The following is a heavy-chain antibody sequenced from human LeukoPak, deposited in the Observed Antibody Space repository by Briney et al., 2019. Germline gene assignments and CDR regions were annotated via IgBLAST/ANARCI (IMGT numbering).Heavy chain of an antibody. V-gene: IGHV4-38-2*02. CDR3: ARVRASYCSSTSCYVKYGGGSALDV. J-gene: IGHJ6*04. CDR2: IYHSGST. D-gene: IGHD2-2*01. Sequence: PSETLSLTCTVSGYSISSGYYWGWIRQPPGKGLEWIGSIYHSGSTNYNPSLKSRVTISVDTSKNQFSLKLSSVTAADTAVYYCARVRASYCSSTSCYVKYGGGSALDVWGKGTTVTVSS. CDR1: GYSISSGYY.